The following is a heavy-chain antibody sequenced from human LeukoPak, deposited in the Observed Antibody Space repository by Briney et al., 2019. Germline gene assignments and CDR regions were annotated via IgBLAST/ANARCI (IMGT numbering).Heavy chain of an antibody. CDR3: AKDSDYFGSGSYYNFWDV. V-gene: IGHV3-9*01. CDR2: IGWNGRSI. J-gene: IGHJ6*02. D-gene: IGHD3-10*01. Sequence: GRSLRLSCEASGFGFDDFDMHWVRHAPGKGLEWVSRIGWNGRSIHYADSVKGRFTISRDNAKNSLYLQMNSLRAEDTALYYCAKDSDYFGSGSYYNFWDVWGQGTTVIVSS. CDR1: GFGFDDFD.